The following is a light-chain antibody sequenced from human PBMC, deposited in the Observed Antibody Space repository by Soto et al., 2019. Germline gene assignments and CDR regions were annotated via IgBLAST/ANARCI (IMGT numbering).Light chain of an antibody. Sequence: QSVLTQPASVSGSPGQSITISCTGTSSDVGGYNYVSWYQQHPGKAPKLMISEVSNRPSGVSNRFSGSKSGNTASLTISGLQAEYEADYYCCPYRSSCSIHPVFGTGTKVTV. J-gene: IGLJ1*01. CDR2: EVS. CDR3: CPYRSSCSIHPV. V-gene: IGLV2-14*01. CDR1: SSDVGGYNY.